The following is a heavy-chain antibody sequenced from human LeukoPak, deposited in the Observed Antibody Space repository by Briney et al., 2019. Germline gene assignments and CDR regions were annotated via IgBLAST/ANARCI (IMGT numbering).Heavy chain of an antibody. V-gene: IGHV1-2*02. CDR2: INPNSGGT. Sequence: ASVKVSCKASGYTFTGYYMHWVRQAPGQGLEWMGWINPNSGGTNYAQKFQGRVTMARDTSISTAYMELSRLRSDDTAVYYCARRVAVALDAFDIWGQGTMVTVSS. D-gene: IGHD6-19*01. J-gene: IGHJ3*02. CDR3: ARRVAVALDAFDI. CDR1: GYTFTGYY.